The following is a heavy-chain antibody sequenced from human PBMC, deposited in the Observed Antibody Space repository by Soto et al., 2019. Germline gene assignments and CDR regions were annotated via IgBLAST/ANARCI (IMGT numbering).Heavy chain of an antibody. CDR1: GFTVSSNY. CDR2: IYSVGST. V-gene: IGHV3-53*04. CDR3: ARDRRDGYNYYYYGMDV. D-gene: IGHD5-12*01. J-gene: IGHJ6*02. Sequence: GGSLILSCASSGFTVSSNYMSWVRQAPGKGLVWVSVIYSVGSTYYADSVKGRFTISRHNSKHTLYLQMNSLRTEDTAVYYCARDRRDGYNYYYYGMDVWGQGTTVTVSS.